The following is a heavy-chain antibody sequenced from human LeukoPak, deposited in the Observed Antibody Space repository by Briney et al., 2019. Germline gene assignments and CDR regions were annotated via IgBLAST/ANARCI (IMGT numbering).Heavy chain of an antibody. Sequence: PSETLSLTCTVSGGSISSYYRSWLRQPPGKGLEWIGYIYYSGSTNHNPSLKSRVTISVDTSKNQFSLKLSSVTAADTAVYYCARETAATSTIDYWGQGTLVTVSS. CDR3: ARETAATSTIDY. D-gene: IGHD1/OR15-1a*01. CDR2: IYYSGST. V-gene: IGHV4-59*12. CDR1: GGSISSYY. J-gene: IGHJ4*02.